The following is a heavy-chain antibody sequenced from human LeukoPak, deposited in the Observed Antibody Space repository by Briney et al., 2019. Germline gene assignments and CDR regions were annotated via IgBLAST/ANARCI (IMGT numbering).Heavy chain of an antibody. J-gene: IGHJ4*02. CDR1: GFTFSNYA. V-gene: IGHV3-23*01. Sequence: GGSLRLSCAASGFTFSNYAMSWVRQAPGKGLEWVSAISGSGGSTYYADSVKGRFTISRDNSKNTLYLQMNSLRAEDTAVYYCAKVLAVARVGLFDYWGQGTLVTVSS. CDR2: ISGSGGST. CDR3: AKVLAVARVGLFDY. D-gene: IGHD6-19*01.